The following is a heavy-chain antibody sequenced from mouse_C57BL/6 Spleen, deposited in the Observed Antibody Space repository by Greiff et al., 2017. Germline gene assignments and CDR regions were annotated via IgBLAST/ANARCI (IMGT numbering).Heavy chain of an antibody. J-gene: IGHJ2*01. CDR2: INPNNGGT. Sequence: EVQLQQSGPELVKPGASVKISCKASGYTFTDYYMNWVQQSHGKSLEWIGDINPNNGGTSYNQKFKGKATLTVDKSSSTAYMELRSLTSEDSAVYYCARSAYGNYPDYWGQGTTLTVSS. CDR1: GYTFTDYY. D-gene: IGHD2-1*01. V-gene: IGHV1-26*01. CDR3: ARSAYGNYPDY.